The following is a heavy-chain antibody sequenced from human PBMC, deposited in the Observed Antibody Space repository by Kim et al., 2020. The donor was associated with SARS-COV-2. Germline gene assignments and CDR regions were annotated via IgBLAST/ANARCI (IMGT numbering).Heavy chain of an antibody. V-gene: IGHV3-48*02. CDR3: ARGGRITMVRGVIYFDY. Sequence: VKGRFTISRDNAKNSLYLQMNSLRDEDTAVYDWARGGRITMVRGVIYFDYWGQGTLVTVSS. D-gene: IGHD3-10*01. J-gene: IGHJ4*02.